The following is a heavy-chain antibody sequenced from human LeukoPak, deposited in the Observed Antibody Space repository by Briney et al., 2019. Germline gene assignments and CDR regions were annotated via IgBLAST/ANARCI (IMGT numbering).Heavy chain of an antibody. CDR2: INHSGGT. CDR3: ARHRRIAAAGIRGYDY. CDR1: GDSINSRNW. V-gene: IGHV4-4*02. Sequence: SGTLSLTCVISGDSINSRNWWSWVRQSPGMGLEWIGDINHSGGTNYIPSLKSRVTISVDTSKNQFSLKLTSVTAADTAVYYCARHRRIAAAGIRGYDYWGQGTLVTVSS. D-gene: IGHD6-13*01. J-gene: IGHJ4*02.